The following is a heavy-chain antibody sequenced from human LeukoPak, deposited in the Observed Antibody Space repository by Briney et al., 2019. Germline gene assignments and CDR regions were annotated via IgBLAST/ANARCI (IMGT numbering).Heavy chain of an antibody. CDR2: ISYDGSNK. D-gene: IGHD6-19*01. CDR1: GFTFSSYA. CDR3: ARVVGIAVAVAFDY. Sequence: GGSLRLSCAASGFTFSSYAMHWVRQAPGKGLEWVAVISYDGSNKYYADSVKGRFTISRDNSKNTLYLQMNSLRAEDTAVYYCARVVGIAVAVAFDYWGQETLVTVSS. J-gene: IGHJ4*02. V-gene: IGHV3-30-3*01.